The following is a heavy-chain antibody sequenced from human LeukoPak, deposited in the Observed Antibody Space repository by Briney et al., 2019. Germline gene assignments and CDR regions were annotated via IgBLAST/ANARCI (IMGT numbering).Heavy chain of an antibody. CDR3: ARLKSLTVSDFDY. CDR1: SGPISSGSYY. D-gene: IGHD4-17*01. V-gene: IGHV4-61*02. CDR2: IYTSGST. Sequence: PSETLSLTCTVSSGPISSGSYYWSWIRQPAGKGLEWIGRIYTSGSTNYNPSLKSRVTISVDTSKNQFSLKLSSVTAADTAVYYCARLKSLTVSDFDYWGQGTLVTVSS. J-gene: IGHJ4*02.